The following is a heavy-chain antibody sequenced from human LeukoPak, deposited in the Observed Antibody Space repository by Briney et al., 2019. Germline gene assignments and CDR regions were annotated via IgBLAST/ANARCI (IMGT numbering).Heavy chain of an antibody. D-gene: IGHD3-10*01. J-gene: IGHJ6*03. V-gene: IGHV3-48*03. CDR1: GFTFSSYE. CDR2: ISSSGSTI. CDR3: ARRLGRKFGERFYYYPYMDV. Sequence: GGSLRLSCAASGFTFSSYEMNWVRQAPGKGLEWVSYISSSGSTIYYADSVKGRFTISRDNAKNSLYLQMNSLRAEDTAVYYCARRLGRKFGERFYYYPYMDVWGKGTTVTISS.